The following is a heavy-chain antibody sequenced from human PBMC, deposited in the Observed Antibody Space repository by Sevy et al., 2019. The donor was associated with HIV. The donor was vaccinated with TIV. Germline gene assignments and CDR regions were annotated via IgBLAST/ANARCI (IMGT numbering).Heavy chain of an antibody. CDR3: ATSPVVDIVVVPAANKNYYYYMDV. V-gene: IGHV3-23*01. D-gene: IGHD2-2*01. J-gene: IGHJ6*03. CDR1: GFTFSSYA. CDR2: ISGSGGST. Sequence: GGSLRLSCAASGFTFSSYAMRWVRQAPGKGLEWVSAISGSGGSTYYADSVKGRFTISRDNSKNTLYLQMNSLRAEDTAVYYCATSPVVDIVVVPAANKNYYYYMDVWGKRTTVTVSS.